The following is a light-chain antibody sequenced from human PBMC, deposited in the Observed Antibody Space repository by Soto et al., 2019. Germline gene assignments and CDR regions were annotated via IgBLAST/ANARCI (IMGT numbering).Light chain of an antibody. CDR1: NSDVGGYNY. J-gene: IGLJ1*01. CDR3: SPYAGSNWYV. Sequence: ALTQPPSASGSPGQSVTISCTGTNSDVGGYNYVSWYQQYPGKAPKLIIYEVNERPSGVPDRFSGSKSGNTASLTVSGLQTADEADYYCSPYAGSNWYVFGTGTKLTVL. V-gene: IGLV2-8*01. CDR2: EVN.